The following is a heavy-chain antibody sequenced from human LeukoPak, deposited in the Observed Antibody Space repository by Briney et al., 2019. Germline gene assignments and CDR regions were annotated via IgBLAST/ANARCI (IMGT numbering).Heavy chain of an antibody. J-gene: IGHJ4*02. CDR3: ARGVGEGYYFDY. D-gene: IGHD2-21*01. Sequence: SVKVSCKASGGTFSSYAISWVRQAPGQGLEWMGGIIPIFGTANYAQKFQGRVTITTDESMSTAYMELSSLRSEDTAVYYCARGVGEGYYFDYWGQGTLVTVSS. CDR1: GGTFSSYA. CDR2: IIPIFGTA. V-gene: IGHV1-69*05.